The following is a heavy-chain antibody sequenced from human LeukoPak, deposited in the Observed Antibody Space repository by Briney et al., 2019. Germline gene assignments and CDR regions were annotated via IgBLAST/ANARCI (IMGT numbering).Heavy chain of an antibody. CDR3: ASRLSGNYCGSGSYDY. J-gene: IGHJ4*02. Sequence: SGTLSLTCAVPGGSISSSNWWSWVRQPPGKGLEWIGEIYHSGSTNYNPSLKSRVTISVDKSKNQFSLKLSSVTAADTAVYYCASRLSGNYCGSGSYDYWGQGTLVTVSS. CDR2: IYHSGST. CDR1: GGSISSSNW. V-gene: IGHV4-4*02. D-gene: IGHD3-10*01.